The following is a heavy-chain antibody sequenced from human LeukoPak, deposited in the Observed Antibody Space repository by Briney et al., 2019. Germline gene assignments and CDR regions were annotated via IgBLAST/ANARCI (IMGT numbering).Heavy chain of an antibody. CDR1: GGSISSYY. D-gene: IGHD3-10*01. V-gene: IGHV4-4*07. CDR2: IHTSGST. CDR3: AREGLNMVRGVIPKEAWGWFDP. Sequence: SETLSLTCTVSGGSISSYYWNRIRQPAGKGLEWIGRIHTSGSTNYNPSLKSRVTMSVDTSKNQFSLKLSSVTAADTAVYYCAREGLNMVRGVIPKEAWGWFDPWGQGTLVTVSS. J-gene: IGHJ5*02.